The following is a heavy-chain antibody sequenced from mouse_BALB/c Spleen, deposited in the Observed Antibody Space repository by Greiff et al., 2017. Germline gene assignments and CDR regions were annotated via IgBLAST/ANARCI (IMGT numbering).Heavy chain of an antibody. V-gene: IGHV5-17*02. D-gene: IGHD1-1*01. Sequence: EVKLVESGGGLLQPGGSRKLSCAASGFTFSSFGMHWVRQAPEKGLEWVAYISSGSSTIYYADTVKGRFTISRDNPKNTLFLQMTSLRSEDTAMYYCARREIYYYGSSYSYAMDYWGQGTSVTVSS. J-gene: IGHJ4*01. CDR1: GFTFSSFG. CDR2: ISSGSSTI. CDR3: ARREIYYYGSSYSYAMDY.